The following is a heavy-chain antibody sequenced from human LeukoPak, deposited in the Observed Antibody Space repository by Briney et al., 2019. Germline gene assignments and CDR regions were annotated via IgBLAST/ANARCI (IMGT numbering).Heavy chain of an antibody. V-gene: IGHV3-30-3*01. Sequence: GGSLRLSCAASGFAFTNSAIHWVRQAPGKGLEWVSLISSDGNTKYSADSVKGRFTISRDNAKSTLYLQMNSLRAEDTAVYYCLTVVETTIDAFDIWGQGTMVTVSS. J-gene: IGHJ3*02. CDR3: LTVVETTIDAFDI. D-gene: IGHD1-26*01. CDR2: ISSDGNTK. CDR1: GFAFTNSA.